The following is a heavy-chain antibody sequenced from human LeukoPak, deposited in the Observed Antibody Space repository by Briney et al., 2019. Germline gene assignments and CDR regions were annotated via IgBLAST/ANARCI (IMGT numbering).Heavy chain of an antibody. D-gene: IGHD3-16*01. CDR3: ARDDAADGGFLDY. CDR1: GFTFSSFA. Sequence: GGSLRLSCAAAGFTFSSFAMSWDRQAPGKGLEWVSRINARSGATYYADSVKGRFTISRDTSETWLYLQMNSLRAEDTAIYYCARDDAADGGFLDYWGQGTLVTVSS. V-gene: IGHV3-23*01. CDR2: INARSGAT. J-gene: IGHJ4*02.